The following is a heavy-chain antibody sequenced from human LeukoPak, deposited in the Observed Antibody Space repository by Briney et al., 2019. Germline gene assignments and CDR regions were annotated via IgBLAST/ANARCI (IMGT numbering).Heavy chain of an antibody. V-gene: IGHV3-23*01. CDR1: GFTVSSNY. D-gene: IGHD3-9*01. J-gene: IGHJ4*02. CDR3: AKDVDHILTGYHDY. Sequence: PGGSLRLSCAASGFTVSSNYMSWVRQAPGKGLEWVSAISGSGGSTYYADSVKGRFTISRDNSKNTLYLQMNSLRAEDTAVYYCAKDVDHILTGYHDYWGQGTLVTVSS. CDR2: ISGSGGST.